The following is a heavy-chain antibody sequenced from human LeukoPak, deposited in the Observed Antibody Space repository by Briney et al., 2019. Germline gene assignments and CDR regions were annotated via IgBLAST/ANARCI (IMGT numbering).Heavy chain of an antibody. J-gene: IGHJ4*02. D-gene: IGHD4-17*01. Sequence: SETLSLTCGVSGDSFSSDDYYWSWIRQHPVKGLEWLGCIFYSGSTYYNPSLKSRLTLSIDTSKNRFSLNLNSVTAADTAVYYCAREVPYGDPDYWGQGTLVTVSS. CDR2: IFYSGST. CDR3: AREVPYGDPDY. CDR1: GDSFSSDDYY. V-gene: IGHV4-31*11.